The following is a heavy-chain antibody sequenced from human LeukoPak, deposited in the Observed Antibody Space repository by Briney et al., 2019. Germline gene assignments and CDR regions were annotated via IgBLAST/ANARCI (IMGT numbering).Heavy chain of an antibody. CDR2: ISGSGYAI. CDR3: ARLSGTYSRGGDH. D-gene: IGHD1-26*01. Sequence: GSLRLSCTASGFTFSDFHMSWIRQAPGKGLEWVSHISGSGYAIHHPGSVKGRFTISRDNAKNSLYLQMNSLRVEDSAVYYCARLSGTYSRGGDHWGQGTLATVSS. CDR1: GFTFSDFH. V-gene: IGHV3-11*01. J-gene: IGHJ4*02.